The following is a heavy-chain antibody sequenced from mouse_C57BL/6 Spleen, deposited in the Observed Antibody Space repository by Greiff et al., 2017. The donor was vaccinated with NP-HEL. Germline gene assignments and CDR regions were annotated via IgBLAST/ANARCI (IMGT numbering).Heavy chain of an antibody. V-gene: IGHV1-55*01. J-gene: IGHJ3*01. CDR2: IYPGSGST. Sequence: VQLQQPGAELVKPGASVKMSCKASGYTFTSYWITWVKQRPGQGLEWIGDIYPGSGSTNYNEKFKSKATLTVDTSSSTAYMQLSSLTSEDSAVYYCARRALYYDYDAWFAYWGQGTLVTVSA. D-gene: IGHD2-4*01. CDR3: ARRALYYDYDAWFAY. CDR1: GYTFTSYW.